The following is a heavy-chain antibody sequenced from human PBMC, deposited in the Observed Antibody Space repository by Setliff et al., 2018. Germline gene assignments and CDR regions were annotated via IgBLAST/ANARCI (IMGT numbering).Heavy chain of an antibody. D-gene: IGHD1-26*01. CDR3: ARVAGAKVNYMDV. CDR2: IFHSGST. Sequence: PSETLFLTCTVSGAFSSRHYWSWIRQPPGKGLEWIGYIFHSGSTNFNPSFKSRVTISVDTSKNQFSLNLSSVTAADTAVYYCARVAGAKVNYMDVWGKGTTVTVSS. V-gene: IGHV4-59*11. CDR1: GAFSSRHY. J-gene: IGHJ6*03.